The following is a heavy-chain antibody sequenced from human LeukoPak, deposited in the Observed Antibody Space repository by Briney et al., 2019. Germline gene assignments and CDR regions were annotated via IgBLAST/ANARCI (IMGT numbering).Heavy chain of an antibody. Sequence: SETLSLTCTVSSGSLIGYYWAWIRQPPGKGLEWIGYIQHSGTTEYNPSLPSRATIAVDTAKDQFALNLRSVTAADTAVYYCARDRAAGTLDFWGQGTLVTVSS. CDR2: IQHSGTT. CDR1: SGSLIGYY. V-gene: IGHV4-59*01. J-gene: IGHJ4*02. CDR3: ARDRAAGTLDF. D-gene: IGHD6-13*01.